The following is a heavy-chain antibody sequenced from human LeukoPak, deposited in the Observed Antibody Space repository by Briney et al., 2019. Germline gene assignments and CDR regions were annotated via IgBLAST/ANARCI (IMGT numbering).Heavy chain of an antibody. CDR1: GFTFSSYW. J-gene: IGHJ5*02. Sequence: GGSLRLSCAASGFTFSSYWMSWVRQAPGKELEWVANIKQDGSEEYYVDSVKGRFTISRDNAKNSLYLQMNSLRAEDTAVYYCARARAAAGTLWFDPWGQGTLVTVSS. CDR3: ARARAAAGTLWFDP. CDR2: IKQDGSEE. V-gene: IGHV3-7*01. D-gene: IGHD6-13*01.